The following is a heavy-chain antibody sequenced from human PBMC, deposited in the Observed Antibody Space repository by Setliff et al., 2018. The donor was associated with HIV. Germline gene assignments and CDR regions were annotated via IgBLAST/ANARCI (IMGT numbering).Heavy chain of an antibody. CDR3: ARDPKHSSSGDLEY. CDR2: IHHSGST. V-gene: IGHV4-38-2*02. J-gene: IGHJ4*02. D-gene: IGHD3-22*01. Sequence: SETLSLTCAVSGYYIRSGYYWGWIRQPPGKGLEWIGTIHHSGSTYYSPSLKSRLSMSVDTSKNQFSLKLTSVTAADTAVYYCARDPKHSSSGDLEYWSQGTLVTVSS. CDR1: GYYIRSGYY.